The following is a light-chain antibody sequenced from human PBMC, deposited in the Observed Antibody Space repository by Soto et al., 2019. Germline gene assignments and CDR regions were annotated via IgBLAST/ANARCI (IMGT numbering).Light chain of an antibody. CDR1: SSDVGAYDY. CDR3: SSFAGSNNFPYV. V-gene: IGLV2-8*01. CDR2: EIN. Sequence: QSALTQPPSASGSPGQSVTISCTGNSSDVGAYDYVSWYQQHPGKAPKLMIYEINKRPSGVPDRFSGSKSGNTASLTVSGLQAEDEADYYCSSFAGSNNFPYVFGTGTKLTVL. J-gene: IGLJ1*01.